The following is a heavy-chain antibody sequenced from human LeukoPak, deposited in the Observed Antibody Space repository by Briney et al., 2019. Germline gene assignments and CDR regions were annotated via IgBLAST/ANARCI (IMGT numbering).Heavy chain of an antibody. V-gene: IGHV3-23*01. CDR2: ISTSVGST. CDR3: AKDWQSGA. Sequence: GGSLRLSCAASEFTFSNYAMTWVRQAPGKGLEWVSTISTSVGSTYYADSVKGRFTISRDNSKNTLYLQMNSLRAEDTAIYYCAKDWQSGAWGQGTLVIVSS. CDR1: EFTFSNYA. J-gene: IGHJ5*02. D-gene: IGHD3-3*01.